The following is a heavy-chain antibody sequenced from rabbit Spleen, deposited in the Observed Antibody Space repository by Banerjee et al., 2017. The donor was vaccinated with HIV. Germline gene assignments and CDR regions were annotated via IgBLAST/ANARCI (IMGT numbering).Heavy chain of an antibody. D-gene: IGHD6-1*01. J-gene: IGHJ4*01. CDR3: ARYGANRAGYDYVKPL. Sequence: EESGGDLVKPEGSLTLTCTASGFSVSSGYWICLVRQAPGKGLGWIECIGAGSCSIYYASWAKGRFTISKTSSTPVTLQMTSLTAADTATYFCARYGANRAGYDYVKPLWGPGTLVTVS. CDR2: IGAGSCSI. CDR1: GFSVSSGYW. V-gene: IGHV1S45*01.